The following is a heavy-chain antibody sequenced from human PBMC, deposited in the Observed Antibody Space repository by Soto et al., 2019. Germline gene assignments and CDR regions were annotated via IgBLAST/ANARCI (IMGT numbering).Heavy chain of an antibody. CDR2: ISSSSSYI. J-gene: IGHJ4*02. Sequence: GGSLRLSCAASGFTFSSYSMNWVRQAPGKGLEWVSSISSSSSYIYYADSVKGRFTISRDNAKNSLYLQMNSLRAEDTAVYYCASGVRCSYYFDYWGQGTLVTVSS. D-gene: IGHD2-15*01. V-gene: IGHV3-21*01. CDR1: GFTFSSYS. CDR3: ASGVRCSYYFDY.